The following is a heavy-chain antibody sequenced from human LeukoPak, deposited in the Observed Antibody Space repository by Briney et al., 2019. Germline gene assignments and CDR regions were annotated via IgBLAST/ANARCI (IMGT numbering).Heavy chain of an antibody. D-gene: IGHD1-26*01. V-gene: IGHV3-48*01. Sequence: PGGSLRLSCAASGFTFSSYGMNWVRQAPGKGLEWISYISTSSSTIYYADSVKGRFTISRDNAKNSLYLQMNSLRAEDTAVYYCARDKSGSYSDYWGQGTLVTVSS. CDR1: GFTFSSYG. CDR2: ISTSSSTI. J-gene: IGHJ4*02. CDR3: ARDKSGSYSDY.